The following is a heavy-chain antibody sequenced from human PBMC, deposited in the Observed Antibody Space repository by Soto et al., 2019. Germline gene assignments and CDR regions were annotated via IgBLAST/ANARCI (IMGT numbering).Heavy chain of an antibody. D-gene: IGHD5-12*01. CDR2: IIAGNGDT. CDR1: GYTFSSYA. V-gene: IGHV1-3*01. CDR3: GRAIVAPRGNWFDP. Sequence: GASVKVSCTASGYTFSSYAMHWVRLAPGQRPEWMGWIIAGNGDTYYSEKFQGRLTITRDTAASTAYMELSSLTSEDTAVYFCGRAIVAPRGNWFDPWGQGTLVTVSS. J-gene: IGHJ5*02.